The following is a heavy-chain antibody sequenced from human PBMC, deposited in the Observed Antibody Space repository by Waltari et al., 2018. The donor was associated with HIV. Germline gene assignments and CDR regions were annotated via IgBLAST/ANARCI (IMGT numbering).Heavy chain of an antibody. CDR3: ARGGVVVSTTHIPFYYYGMDV. CDR2: IYSGATT. CDR1: GFTVSSNY. D-gene: IGHD2-15*01. Sequence: EVQLVESGGGLVQPGESLRLSCAASGFTVSSNYMSWVRQAPGKGLEWVSLIYSGATTHYADSVKGRFTISRDNSKNRLYLQMSGLRAEDTAVYYCARGGVVVSTTHIPFYYYGMDVWGQGTTVTVSS. V-gene: IGHV3-66*02. J-gene: IGHJ6*02.